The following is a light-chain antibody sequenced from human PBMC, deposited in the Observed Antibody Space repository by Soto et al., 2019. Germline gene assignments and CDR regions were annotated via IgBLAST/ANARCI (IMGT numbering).Light chain of an antibody. CDR1: QAISSY. Sequence: DIQLTQAPSFLSASAGDRVSITCRASQAISSYLAWYQQRPGRAPKLLIYAASTLQSGVPSRFSGSGSGTEFTLTITSLQPEDFATYYCQQLNSFSITFGQGTRLE. J-gene: IGKJ5*01. CDR3: QQLNSFSIT. CDR2: AAS. V-gene: IGKV1-9*01.